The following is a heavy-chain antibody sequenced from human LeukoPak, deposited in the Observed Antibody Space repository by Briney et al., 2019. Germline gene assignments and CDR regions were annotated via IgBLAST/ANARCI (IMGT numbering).Heavy chain of an antibody. J-gene: IGHJ4*02. CDR1: GGSISSGGYS. V-gene: IGHV4-30-2*01. CDR2: IYHSGST. CDR3: ARAPPHYYFDY. Sequence: SETLSLTCAVSGGSISSGGYSWSWIRQPPGKGLEWIGYIYHSGSTYYNPSLKSRVTISVDRSKNQFSLKLSSVTAADTAVYYCARAPPHYYFDYWGQGTLVTVSS.